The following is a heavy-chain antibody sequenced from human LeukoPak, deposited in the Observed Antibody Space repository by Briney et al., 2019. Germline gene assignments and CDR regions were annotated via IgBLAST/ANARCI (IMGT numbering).Heavy chain of an antibody. CDR3: AREMRPATTTLVAY. D-gene: IGHD1-1*01. CDR1: GYSFTDYY. CDR2: INANSGNT. V-gene: IGHV1-2*02. J-gene: IGHJ4*02. Sequence: ASVKVSCKASGYSFTDYYIHWVRQAPGQGLEWMGFINANSGNTNYAQKFQGRVTMTGDTSITTAYMELSSLTADDTAVYYCAREMRPATTTLVAYWGQGTQVTVSS.